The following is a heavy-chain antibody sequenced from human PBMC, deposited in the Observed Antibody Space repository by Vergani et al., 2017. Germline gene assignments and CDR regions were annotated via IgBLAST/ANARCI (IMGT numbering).Heavy chain of an antibody. CDR1: GGSISSYY. CDR2: IYYSGIT. Sequence: QVQLQESGPGLVKPSETLSLTCTVSGGSISSYYWSWIRQPPGKGLEWIGYIYYSGITNYNPSLKSRVTISVDTSKNQFSLKLSSVTAADTAVYYCARDQSVTTVTSKTLHYGMDVWGQGTTVTVSS. CDR3: ARDQSVTTVTSKTLHYGMDV. V-gene: IGHV4-59*01. D-gene: IGHD4-17*01. J-gene: IGHJ6*02.